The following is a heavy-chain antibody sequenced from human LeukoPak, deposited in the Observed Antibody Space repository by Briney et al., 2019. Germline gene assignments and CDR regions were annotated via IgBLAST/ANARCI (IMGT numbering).Heavy chain of an antibody. D-gene: IGHD6-19*01. CDR3: ASGWSGYFDS. Sequence: SETLSLTCTVPGGSISSYYWSWIRQTPGKGLEWIGYIYYSGSTNYNPSLKSRVTISVDTSKNQFSLKLSSVTAADAAVYYCASGWSGYFDSWGRGSLVTVSS. V-gene: IGHV4-59*01. CDR1: GGSISSYY. CDR2: IYYSGST. J-gene: IGHJ4*02.